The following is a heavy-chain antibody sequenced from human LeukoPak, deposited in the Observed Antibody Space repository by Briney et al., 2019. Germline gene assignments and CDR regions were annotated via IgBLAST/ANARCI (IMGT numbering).Heavy chain of an antibody. V-gene: IGHV1-69*05. CDR2: IIPIFGTA. Sequence: GSSVKVSCKASGGTFSSYAISWVRQAPGQGLEWMGGIIPIFGTANYAQKFQGRVTITTDESTSTAYMELSSLRSEDTAVYYCAYRSEGGSGYYTSSSYYYYVDVWGKGTTVTVSS. CDR1: GGTFSSYA. CDR3: AYRSEGGSGYYTSSSYYYYVDV. J-gene: IGHJ6*03. D-gene: IGHD3-3*01.